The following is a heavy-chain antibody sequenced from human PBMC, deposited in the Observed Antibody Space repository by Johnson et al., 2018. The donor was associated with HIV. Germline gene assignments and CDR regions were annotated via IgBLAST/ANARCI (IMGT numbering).Heavy chain of an antibody. CDR1: GFTFSSYA. CDR3: ARDRAFDL. CDR2: ISGSGGST. Sequence: VQLVESGGGLVQPGGSLRLSCAASGFTFSSYAMSWVRQAPGKGLEWVSAISGSGGSTYYTDSVRGRFTISRDKSKNTVYLQMNSLKVEDTAMYYCARDRAFDLWGPGTMVTVSS. V-gene: IGHV3-23*04. J-gene: IGHJ3*01.